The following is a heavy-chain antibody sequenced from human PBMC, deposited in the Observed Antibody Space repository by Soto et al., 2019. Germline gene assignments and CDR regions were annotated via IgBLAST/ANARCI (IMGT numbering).Heavy chain of an antibody. J-gene: IGHJ6*03. Sequence: GASVKVSCKASGYTFTSYDINWVRQATGQGLEWMGWMNPNSGNTGYAQKFQGRVTMARNTSISTAYMELSSLRSEDTAVYYCARGSPVQYSSGWYCCYYYYYMDVWGKGTTVTVSS. D-gene: IGHD6-19*01. CDR3: ARGSPVQYSSGWYCCYYYYYMDV. CDR2: MNPNSGNT. V-gene: IGHV1-8*01. CDR1: GYTFTSYD.